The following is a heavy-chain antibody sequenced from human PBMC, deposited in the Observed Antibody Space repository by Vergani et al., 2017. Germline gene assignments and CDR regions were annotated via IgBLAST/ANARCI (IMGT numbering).Heavy chain of an antibody. CDR3: TTAYIVATAVDY. J-gene: IGHJ4*02. Sequence: EVQLVESGGGLVKPGGSLRLSCAASGFTFSNAWMSWVRQAPGKGLEWVGRIKSKTDGGTTDYAAPVKGRFTISRDDSKNTLYLQMNSLKTEDTAVYYCTTAYIVATAVDYWGQGTLVTVSS. CDR2: IKSKTDGGTT. D-gene: IGHD5-12*01. V-gene: IGHV3-15*01. CDR1: GFTFSNAW.